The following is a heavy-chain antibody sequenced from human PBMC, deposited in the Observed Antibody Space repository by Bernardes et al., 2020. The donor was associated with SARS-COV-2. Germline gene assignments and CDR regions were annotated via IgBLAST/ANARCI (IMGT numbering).Heavy chain of an antibody. V-gene: IGHV2-5*02. D-gene: IGHD3-22*01. Sequence: SGPTLVKPTQTLTLTCTFSGFSLSTTGVAVGWIRQPPGKALEWLALIYWDDDKRYSPSLKSRLTVTKDSSKNQVVLTMTSMDPVDTATYYCAQRPSSRGAYKFWGQGTLVNVYS. CDR1: GFSLSTTGVA. J-gene: IGHJ4*02. CDR2: IYWDDDK. CDR3: AQRPSSRGAYKF.